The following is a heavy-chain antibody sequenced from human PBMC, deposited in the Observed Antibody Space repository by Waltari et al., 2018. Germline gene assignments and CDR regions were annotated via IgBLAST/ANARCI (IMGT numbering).Heavy chain of an antibody. CDR2: MYVGGAT. CDR1: GPTISRNY. V-gene: IGHV3-66*01. D-gene: IGHD6-13*01. CDR3: VRDIPRDDSSCDV. Sequence: EEQLVESGGGSVQPGGSLRLACAASGPTISRNYMNWVRQAPGKGLEWVAVMYVGGATQYADSVKDRFIISRDNSKNTLYLQMHSLRVDDTAVYYCVRDIPRDDSSCDVWGQGTTVIVSS. J-gene: IGHJ6*02.